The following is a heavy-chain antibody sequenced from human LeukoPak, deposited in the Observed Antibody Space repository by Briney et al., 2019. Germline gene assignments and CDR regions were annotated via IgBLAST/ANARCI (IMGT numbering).Heavy chain of an antibody. Sequence: SEIVSFTCAVYGGSFSGYYWSWIRQPPGKGLEWIGEINHSGSTNYNPSLKSRVTISVDTSKNQFSLKLSSVTAADTAVYYCARGAAADYWGQGTLVTVSS. CDR1: GGSFSGYY. D-gene: IGHD6-13*01. CDR2: INHSGST. CDR3: ARGAAADY. J-gene: IGHJ4*02. V-gene: IGHV4-34*01.